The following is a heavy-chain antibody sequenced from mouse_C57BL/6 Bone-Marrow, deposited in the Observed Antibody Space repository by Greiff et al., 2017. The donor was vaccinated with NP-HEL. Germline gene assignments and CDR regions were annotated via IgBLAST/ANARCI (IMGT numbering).Heavy chain of an antibody. Sequence: VQLQQSGPELVKPGASVKISCKASGYTFTDYYMNWVKQSHGKSLEWIGDINPNNGGTSYNQKFKGKATLTVDKSSSTAYMELRSLTSEDSAVYYCARGYYYGSSPFDYWGQGTTLRVSS. CDR3: ARGYYYGSSPFDY. V-gene: IGHV1-26*01. CDR2: INPNNGGT. CDR1: GYTFTDYY. J-gene: IGHJ2*01. D-gene: IGHD1-1*01.